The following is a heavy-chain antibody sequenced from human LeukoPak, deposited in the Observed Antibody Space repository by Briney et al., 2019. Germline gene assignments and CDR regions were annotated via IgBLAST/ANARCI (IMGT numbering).Heavy chain of an antibody. D-gene: IGHD4-17*01. CDR3: ARARIIDYGDCNWFDP. V-gene: IGHV3-7*03. CDR2: IKQDGSEK. Sequence: GGSLRLSCAASGFTFNKFAMSWVRQAPGKGLEWVANIKQDGSEKYYVDSVKGRFTISRDNAKNSLYLQMNSLRAEDTAVYYCARARIIDYGDCNWFDPWGQGTLVTVSS. CDR1: GFTFNKFA. J-gene: IGHJ5*02.